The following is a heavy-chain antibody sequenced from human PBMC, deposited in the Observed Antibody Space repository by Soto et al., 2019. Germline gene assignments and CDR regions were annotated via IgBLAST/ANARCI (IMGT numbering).Heavy chain of an antibody. CDR1: GFTFSNYA. CDR3: ARANSGYSSGRYYYYGMDV. D-gene: IGHD6-19*01. J-gene: IGHJ6*02. Sequence: HPGGSLRLSCAVSGFTFSNYAMSWVRQAPGKGLEWVSVISGNGGNTYYADSVKGRFSISRDNSKNTLYLQMNSLRAEDTAVYYCARANSGYSSGRYYYYGMDVWGQGTTVTVSS. CDR2: ISGNGGNT. V-gene: IGHV3-23*01.